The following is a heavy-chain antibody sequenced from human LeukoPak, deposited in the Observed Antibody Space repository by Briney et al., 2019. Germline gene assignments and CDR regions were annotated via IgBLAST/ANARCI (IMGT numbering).Heavy chain of an antibody. D-gene: IGHD3-22*01. CDR2: IYSGRT. CDR3: ARESEYYDSSGYPHTLKYHYYYGMDV. J-gene: IGHJ6*02. Sequence: SETLSLTCTVSGGSVSGGSDYWTWIRQPPGKGLGWIGYIYSGRTNYNPSVASRVTISVDSSKNQFSLKLSSVTAADTAVYYCARESEYYDSSGYPHTLKYHYYYGMDVWGPGTTVAVSS. V-gene: IGHV4-61*01. CDR1: GGSVSGGSDY.